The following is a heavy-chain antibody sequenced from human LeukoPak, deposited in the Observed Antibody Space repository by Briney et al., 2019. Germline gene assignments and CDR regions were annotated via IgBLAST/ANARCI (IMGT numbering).Heavy chain of an antibody. V-gene: IGHV4-34*01. CDR2: INHSGST. CDR3: AKTIFGARGWFDP. CDR1: GGSFSGYY. D-gene: IGHD3-3*01. J-gene: IGHJ5*02. Sequence: SETLSLTCAVYGGSFSGYYWSWIRQPPGKGLEWIGEINHSGSTNYNPSLKSRVTISVDTSKNQFSLKLSSVTAAGTAVYYCAKTIFGARGWFDPWGQGTLVTVSS.